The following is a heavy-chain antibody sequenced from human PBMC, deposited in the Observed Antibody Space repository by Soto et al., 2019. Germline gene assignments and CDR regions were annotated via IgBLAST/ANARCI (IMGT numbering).Heavy chain of an antibody. V-gene: IGHV1-69*12. J-gene: IGHJ6*02. CDR3: ARTDGGSCYNVYDYNGMDV. CDR2: IIPIFGTA. CDR1: GGTFSSYA. D-gene: IGHD2-15*01. Sequence: QVQLVQSGAEVKKPGSSVKVSCKASGGTFSSYAISWVRQAPGQGLEWMGGIIPIFGTANYAQKFQGRVTIYAVESTSTAAMGGSSLGVEDTAVYNFARTDGGSCYNVYDYNGMDVGGQGTTV.